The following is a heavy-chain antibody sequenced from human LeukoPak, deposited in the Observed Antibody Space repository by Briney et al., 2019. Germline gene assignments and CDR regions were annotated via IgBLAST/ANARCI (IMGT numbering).Heavy chain of an antibody. J-gene: IGHJ4*02. CDR3: ASETDTTMRD. Sequence: KAGGSLRLSCAASGFIFNNEWMDWVRQAPGKGLEWVSSINTRSSSSYYADSVKGRFTISRDNAKNSLYLQMNSLRVEDSAVYYCASETDTTMRDWGQGTLVTVSS. V-gene: IGHV3-21*01. D-gene: IGHD5-18*01. CDR2: INTRSSSS. CDR1: GFIFNNEW.